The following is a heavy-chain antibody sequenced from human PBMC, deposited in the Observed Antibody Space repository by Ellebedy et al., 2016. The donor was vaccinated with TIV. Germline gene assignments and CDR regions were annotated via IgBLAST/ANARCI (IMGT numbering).Heavy chain of an antibody. V-gene: IGHV5-10-1*01. J-gene: IGHJ4*02. D-gene: IGHD3-10*01. Sequence: GESLKISXPASGYNFTNFWISWVRQMPGKGLEWVGRIDPSDSYTNYRPSLQGHVTISADKSITTDYLQWNSLKASDTAMYYCARKDFIRGTEDWGQGTLVTVSS. CDR1: GYNFTNFW. CDR2: IDPSDSYT. CDR3: ARKDFIRGTED.